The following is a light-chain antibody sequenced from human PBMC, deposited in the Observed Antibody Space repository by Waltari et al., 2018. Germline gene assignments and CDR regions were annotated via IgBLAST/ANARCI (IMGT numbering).Light chain of an antibody. V-gene: IGKV1-39*01. Sequence: DIQMTQSPSSLSASVGDRVTITCRASQSLSTHLHWYQQRPGKAPTLLIYTTSTLQSGVPSRFSGSGSGTDFTLTISSLQPEDFATYVCQQSHSSPYTFGQGTKLEIK. CDR2: TTS. CDR3: QQSHSSPYT. CDR1: QSLSTH. J-gene: IGKJ2*01.